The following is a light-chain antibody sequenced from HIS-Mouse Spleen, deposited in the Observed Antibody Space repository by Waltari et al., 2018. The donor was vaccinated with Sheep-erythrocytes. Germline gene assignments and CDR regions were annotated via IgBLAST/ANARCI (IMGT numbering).Light chain of an antibody. CDR2: QDS. V-gene: IGLV3-1*01. Sequence: SYELTQPPSVSVSPGQTASIHCSGHKLGANSACWYQHKPGQSPVLVIYQDSKRPSGIPERFSGSNSGNTATLTISGTQAMDEADYYCQAWDSSTAVFGGGTKLTVL. CDR3: QAWDSSTAV. J-gene: IGLJ2*01. CDR1: KLGANS.